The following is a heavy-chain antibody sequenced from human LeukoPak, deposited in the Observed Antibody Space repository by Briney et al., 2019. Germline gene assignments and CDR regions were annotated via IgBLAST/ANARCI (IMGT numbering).Heavy chain of an antibody. CDR2: IYYSGST. D-gene: IGHD3-10*01. J-gene: IGHJ4*02. Sequence: SETLSLTCTVSGGSISSGDYYWSWIRQPPGKDLEWIGYIYYSGSTYYNPSLKSRVTISVDTSKNQFSLKLSSVTAADTAVYYCARGDEGLLWFGELCFDYWGQGTLVTVSS. V-gene: IGHV4-30-4*08. CDR1: GGSISSGDYY. CDR3: ARGDEGLLWFGELCFDY.